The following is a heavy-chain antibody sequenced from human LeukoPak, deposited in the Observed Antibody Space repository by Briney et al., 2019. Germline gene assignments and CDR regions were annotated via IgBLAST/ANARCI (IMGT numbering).Heavy chain of an antibody. CDR1: GGSISSYY. CDR2: IYTSGST. J-gene: IGHJ5*02. CDR3: ATTRSPAGSGSRRSWFDP. D-gene: IGHD5-12*01. Sequence: PSETLSLTCTVSGGSISSYYWSWIRQPAGKGLEWIGRIYTSGSTNYNPSLKSRVTMSVDTSKNQFSLKLSSVTAADTAVYYCATTRSPAGSGSRRSWFDPWGQGTLVTVSS. V-gene: IGHV4-4*07.